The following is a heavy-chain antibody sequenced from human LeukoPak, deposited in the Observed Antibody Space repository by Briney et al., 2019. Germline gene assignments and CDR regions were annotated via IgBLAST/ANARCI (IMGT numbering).Heavy chain of an antibody. Sequence: SSVKVSCKASGGTFSSCTISWVRQAPGQGLESMGRIIPILGIANYAQKFQGRVTITADKSTSTAYMELSSLRSEDTAVYYCARDDRYYYDSSGYYFGWGQGTLVTVSS. CDR2: IIPILGIA. J-gene: IGHJ4*02. CDR3: ARDDRYYYDSSGYYFG. D-gene: IGHD3-22*01. V-gene: IGHV1-69*04. CDR1: GGTFSSCT.